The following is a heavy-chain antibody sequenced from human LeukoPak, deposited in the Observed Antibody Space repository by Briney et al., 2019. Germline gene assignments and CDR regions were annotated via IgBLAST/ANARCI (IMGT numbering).Heavy chain of an antibody. J-gene: IGHJ4*02. CDR1: GFTFSSYA. D-gene: IGHD6-13*01. Sequence: EAGGSLRLSCAASGFTFSSYAMSWVRQAPGKGLEWVSAISGSGGTTYYADSVKGRLTISRDNSKNTLYLQMNSLRAEDTAVYYCAKEGYSSSWYRFDYWGQGTLVTVSS. V-gene: IGHV3-23*01. CDR3: AKEGYSSSWYRFDY. CDR2: ISGSGGTT.